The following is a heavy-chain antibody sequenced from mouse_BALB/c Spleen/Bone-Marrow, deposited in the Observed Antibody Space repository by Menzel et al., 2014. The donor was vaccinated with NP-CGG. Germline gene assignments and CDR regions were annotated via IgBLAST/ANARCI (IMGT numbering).Heavy chain of an antibody. CDR3: ARGGWDWFVDI. CDR1: GYSFTGHY. Sequence: EVQLQQAGPELVKHGASAKISCKASGYSFTGHYMHWVKQSHEKSLEWIGRINPYNGATSYNQNFKDKASLTVDKSSRTAYIELLRLTSEGSAVYYCARGGWDWFVDIGGTGTTVTVS. CDR2: INPYNGAT. V-gene: IGHV1-31*01. J-gene: IGHJ1*03.